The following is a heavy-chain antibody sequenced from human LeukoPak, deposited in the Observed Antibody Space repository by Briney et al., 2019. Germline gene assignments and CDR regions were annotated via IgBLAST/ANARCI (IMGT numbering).Heavy chain of an antibody. Sequence: SETLSLTCTVSGNSISSGDYYWGWIRQPAGKGLEWIGRIYTSGSTTYNPSLKSRVTISVDTSKNQFSLKLSSVTAADTAVYYCARAHSYTTNYYYDSSGWYYFDYWGQGTLVTVSS. CDR1: GNSISSGDYY. J-gene: IGHJ4*02. V-gene: IGHV4-61*02. D-gene: IGHD3-22*01. CDR2: IYTSGST. CDR3: ARAHSYTTNYYYDSSGWYYFDY.